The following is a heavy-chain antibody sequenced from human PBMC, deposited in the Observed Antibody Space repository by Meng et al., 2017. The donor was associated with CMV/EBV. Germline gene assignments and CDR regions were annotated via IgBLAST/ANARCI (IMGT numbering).Heavy chain of an antibody. CDR3: ARDCSNYEGYYYYYGMDV. D-gene: IGHD4-11*01. V-gene: IGHV1-2*02. CDR2: INPNSGGT. J-gene: IGHJ6*02. CDR1: GYTFTGYY. Sequence: ASVKVSCKASGYTFTGYYMYWVRQAPGQGLEWMGWINPNSGGTNYAQKFQGRVTMTRDTSISTAYMELSRLRSDDTAVYYCARDCSNYEGYYYYYGMDVWGQGTTVTVSS.